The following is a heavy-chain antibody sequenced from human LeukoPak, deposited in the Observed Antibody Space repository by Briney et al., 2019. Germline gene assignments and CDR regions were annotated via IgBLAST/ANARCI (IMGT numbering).Heavy chain of an antibody. J-gene: IGHJ6*03. CDR2: INHSGST. D-gene: IGHD6-13*01. Sequence: SETLSLTCAVYGGSFSGYYWSWIRQPPGKGLEWIGEINHSGSTNYNPSLKSRVTISVDTPKNQFSLKLSSVTAADTAVYYCARAPQLALYYYYYYMDVWGKGTTVTVSS. CDR3: ARAPQLALYYYYYYMDV. V-gene: IGHV4-34*01. CDR1: GGSFSGYY.